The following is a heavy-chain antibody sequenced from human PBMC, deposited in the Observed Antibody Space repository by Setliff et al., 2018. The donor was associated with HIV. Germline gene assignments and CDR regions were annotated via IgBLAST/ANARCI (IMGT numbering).Heavy chain of an antibody. CDR1: GYTLSDYG. CDR2: ISVYNGNT. Sequence: ASVKVSCKTSGYTLSDYGITWVRQAPGQGLEWMGWISVYNGNTNYAQKFQGRLSMSTASSTSTANMFLRSLRYDDTAVYYCARTPRIMVTLKGEYYYYYMDVWGKGTTVTVSS. V-gene: IGHV1-18*01. J-gene: IGHJ6*03. D-gene: IGHD2-8*01. CDR3: ARTPRIMVTLKGEYYYYYMDV.